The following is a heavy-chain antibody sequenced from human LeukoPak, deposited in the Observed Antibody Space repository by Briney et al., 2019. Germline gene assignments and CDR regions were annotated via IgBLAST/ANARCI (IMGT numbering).Heavy chain of an antibody. CDR3: ARELPREVALDY. Sequence: GGSLRLSCAASGFTLSSYEMHWVRQAPGKGLLCVSRINSDGSRTGYADSVKGRFTISRDNAKNTLYLQMNSLRAEDTAIYYCARELPREVALDYWGQGTLVTVSS. CDR2: INSDGSRT. V-gene: IGHV3-74*01. CDR1: GFTLSSYE. J-gene: IGHJ4*02. D-gene: IGHD1-26*01.